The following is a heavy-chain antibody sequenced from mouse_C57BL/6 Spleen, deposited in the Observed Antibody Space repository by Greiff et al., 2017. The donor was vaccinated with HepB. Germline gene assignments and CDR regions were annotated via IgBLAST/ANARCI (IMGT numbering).Heavy chain of an antibody. J-gene: IGHJ4*01. CDR1: GYTFTSYG. D-gene: IGHD1-1*01. V-gene: IGHV1-81*01. CDR3: ARWGYYGSSSYYYAMDY. Sequence: VKLMESGAELARPGASVKLSCKASGYTFTSYGISWVKQRTGQGLEWIGEIYPRSGNTYYNEKFKGKATLTADKSSSTAYMELRSLTSEDSAVYFCARWGYYGSSSYYYAMDYWGQGTSVTVSS. CDR2: IYPRSGNT.